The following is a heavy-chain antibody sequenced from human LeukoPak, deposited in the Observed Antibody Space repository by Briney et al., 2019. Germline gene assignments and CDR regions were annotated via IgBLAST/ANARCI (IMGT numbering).Heavy chain of an antibody. J-gene: IGHJ4*02. CDR3: ARGVNTCSGGKCYFSIDY. Sequence: GGSLRLSCSASGFSFSTYSLNWVRQAPGKGLEWVANINQDGSGNYVDSVRGRFTISRDNAQNSLYLQMNSLRAEDTAVFYCARGVNTCSGGKCYFSIDYWGQGTLVTVSS. V-gene: IGHV3-7*01. D-gene: IGHD2-15*01. CDR2: INQDGSGN. CDR1: GFSFSTYS.